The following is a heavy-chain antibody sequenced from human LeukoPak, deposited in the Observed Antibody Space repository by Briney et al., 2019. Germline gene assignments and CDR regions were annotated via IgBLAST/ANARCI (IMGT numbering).Heavy chain of an antibody. Sequence: ASVKVSCKTSGYTFTSYYMHWVRQAPAQGLEWMGIINLSGGSTSYAQKFQGRVSMTRDTSTSTVYMELSSLRSEDTAVYYCARRGGGFDYWGQGTLVTVSS. CDR1: GYTFTSYY. D-gene: IGHD3-16*01. CDR3: ARRGGGFDY. V-gene: IGHV1-46*01. CDR2: INLSGGST. J-gene: IGHJ4*02.